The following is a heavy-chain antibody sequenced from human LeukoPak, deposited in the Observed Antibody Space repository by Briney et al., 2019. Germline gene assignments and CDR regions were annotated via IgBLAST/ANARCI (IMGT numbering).Heavy chain of an antibody. CDR2: INHSGST. CDR1: GGSFSGYY. Sequence: SETPSLTCAVYGGSFSGYYWSWIRQPPGKGLEWIGEINHSGSTNYNPSLKSRVTISVDTSKNQFSLKLSSVTAADTAVSYCARRRQNWNYSRGWFDPWGQGTLVTVSS. CDR3: ARRRQNWNYSRGWFDP. J-gene: IGHJ5*02. V-gene: IGHV4-34*01. D-gene: IGHD1-7*01.